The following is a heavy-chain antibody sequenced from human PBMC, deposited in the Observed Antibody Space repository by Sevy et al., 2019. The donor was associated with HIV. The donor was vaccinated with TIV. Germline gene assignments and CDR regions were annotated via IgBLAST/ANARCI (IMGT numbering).Heavy chain of an antibody. Sequence: GGSLRLSCAASGFSFNLYAMTWVRQAPGKGLEWVSTFSVSGGNTYYADSVKGQFTISRDNCKNTLHLQMNSLRAEDTAVNYCAKDYDYNWLDPWGQGTLITVSS. J-gene: IGHJ5*02. V-gene: IGHV3-23*01. D-gene: IGHD3-3*01. CDR3: AKDYDYNWLDP. CDR2: FSVSGGNT. CDR1: GFSFNLYA.